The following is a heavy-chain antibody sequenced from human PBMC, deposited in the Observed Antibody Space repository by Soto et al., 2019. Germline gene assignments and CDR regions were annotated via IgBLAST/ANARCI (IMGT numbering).Heavy chain of an antibody. CDR3: ARTPDY. CDR2: IYHSGST. Sequence: QLQLQESGSGLVKPSQTLSLTCAVSGGSISSGGYSWSWIRQPPGKGLEWIGYIYHSGSTYYDTSTKSRVSISVDRSTNHCSLKLSSVPAADTAVYYCARTPDYWGQGTLVTVSS. J-gene: IGHJ4*02. CDR1: GGSISSGGYS. D-gene: IGHD2-15*01. V-gene: IGHV4-30-2*01.